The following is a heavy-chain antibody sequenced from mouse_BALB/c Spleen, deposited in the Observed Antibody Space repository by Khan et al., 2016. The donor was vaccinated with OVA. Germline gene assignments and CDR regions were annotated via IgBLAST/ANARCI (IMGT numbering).Heavy chain of an antibody. CDR2: ILPGTGNT. CDR1: GYSFMSYW. Sequence: QVQLKQSGAELMKPGASVKISCKATGYSFMSYWMEWVKQRPGHGLEWIGEILPGTGNTNYNEKFKGKATFTADPSSNTAYIQLSSLTSEDSAVYYWVRPYYADYWGQGTTLTVSS. V-gene: IGHV1-9*01. D-gene: IGHD1-1*01. CDR3: VRPYYADY. J-gene: IGHJ2*01.